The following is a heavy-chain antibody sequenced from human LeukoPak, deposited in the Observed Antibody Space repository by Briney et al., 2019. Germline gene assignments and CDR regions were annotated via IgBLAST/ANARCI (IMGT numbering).Heavy chain of an antibody. D-gene: IGHD3-10*01. CDR1: GFTFSSYP. CDR3: ARVGSSSKYYYYMDV. V-gene: IGHV3-48*04. Sequence: GGPLRLSCAASGFTFSSYPMTWPRKAPGKALERVSYITSSGSIVYYADSVKGRFTISRDNAKNSLYLQMQSSTAEDTAVYFCARVGSSSKYYYYMDVWGKGTTVTVSS. CDR2: ITSSGSIV. J-gene: IGHJ6*03.